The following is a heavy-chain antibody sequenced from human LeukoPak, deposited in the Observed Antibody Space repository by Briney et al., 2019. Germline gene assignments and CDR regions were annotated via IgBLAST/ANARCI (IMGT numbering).Heavy chain of an antibody. V-gene: IGHV3-48*04. Sequence: GGSLRLSCAASGFTFSRNNMNWVRQAPGKGLEWISYISFSSDMIYYADSVKGRFTISRDNAKNSLYLQMNSLRAEDTAMYYCARVPVASDGTCFDSWGQGTLVIVSS. D-gene: IGHD6-13*01. CDR2: ISFSSDMI. CDR3: ARVPVASDGTCFDS. J-gene: IGHJ4*02. CDR1: GFTFSRNN.